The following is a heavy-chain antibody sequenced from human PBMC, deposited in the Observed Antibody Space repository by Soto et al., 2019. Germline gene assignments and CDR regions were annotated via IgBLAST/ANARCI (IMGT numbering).Heavy chain of an antibody. CDR1: GYTFTSYV. CDR3: ARLRRSSSCYPLDY. Sequence: QVQLVQSGAEVKKPGASVKVSCKASGYTFTSYVISWVRQAPGQGLEWMGRLSADNGNTNYAQKLQGRVTMTTDTSTSTDYMELRSLRSDDTAVYYCARLRRSSSCYPLDYWGQGTLVTVSS. J-gene: IGHJ4*02. V-gene: IGHV1-18*01. D-gene: IGHD6-13*01. CDR2: LSADNGNT.